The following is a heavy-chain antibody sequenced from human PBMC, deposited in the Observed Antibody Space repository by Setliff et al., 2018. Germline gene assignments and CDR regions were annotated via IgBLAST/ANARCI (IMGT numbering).Heavy chain of an antibody. D-gene: IGHD2-21*02. Sequence: GGSLRLSCAASGFTFSNAWMTWVRQAPGKGLEWVGRIKSTTDGGTTDYAAPVKGRFTISRDDSKNTLYLQMNSLKTEDTAVYYCAGAGGNSDYFDYWGQGTLVTVSS. CDR1: GFTFSNAW. V-gene: IGHV3-15*01. CDR3: AGAGGNSDYFDY. J-gene: IGHJ4*02. CDR2: IKSTTDGGTT.